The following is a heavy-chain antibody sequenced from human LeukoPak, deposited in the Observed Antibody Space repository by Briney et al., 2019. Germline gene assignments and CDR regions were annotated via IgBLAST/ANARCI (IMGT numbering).Heavy chain of an antibody. V-gene: IGHV3-30-3*01. D-gene: IGHD1-20*01. Sequence: GGSLRLSCAASGFTFSSYALHWVRQAPGKGLEWVAVISYDGSNKYYADSVKDRFTISRDNSKNTLYLQMNSQRPEDTSVYYCARTWASIAGTNFGMDVWGQGTTVTVSS. CDR3: ARTWASIAGTNFGMDV. J-gene: IGHJ6*02. CDR1: GFTFSSYA. CDR2: ISYDGSNK.